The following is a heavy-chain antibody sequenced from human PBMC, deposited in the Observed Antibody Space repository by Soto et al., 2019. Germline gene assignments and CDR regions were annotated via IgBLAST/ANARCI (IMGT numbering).Heavy chain of an antibody. V-gene: IGHV1-69*13. J-gene: IGHJ6*02. CDR1: GGTFSSYA. CDR3: ARDPLVPAAMLGYYYGMDV. CDR2: IIPIFGTA. D-gene: IGHD2-2*01. Sequence: ASVKVSCKASGGTFSSYAISWVRQAPGQGLEWMGGIIPIFGTANYAQKFQGRVTITADESTSTAYMELSSLRSEDTAVYYCARDPLVPAAMLGYYYGMDVWGQGTTVTVSS.